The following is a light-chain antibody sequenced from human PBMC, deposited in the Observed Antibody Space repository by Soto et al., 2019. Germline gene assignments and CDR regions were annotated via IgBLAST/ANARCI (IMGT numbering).Light chain of an antibody. V-gene: IGKV3-11*01. CDR2: DAS. Sequence: EIVLTQSPATLSLSPGERATLSCRASQSINNYLIWYQQKPGQAPRLLIHDASNRATGIPARFSGSGSGTDFPLTISSLEPEDFAVYYCQQRRDWPLTFGGGTNVE. CDR3: QQRRDWPLT. CDR1: QSINNY. J-gene: IGKJ4*01.